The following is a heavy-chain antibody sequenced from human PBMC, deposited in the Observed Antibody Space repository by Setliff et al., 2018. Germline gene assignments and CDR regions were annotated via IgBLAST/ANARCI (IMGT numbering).Heavy chain of an antibody. D-gene: IGHD4-17*01. J-gene: IGHJ4*02. V-gene: IGHV4-39*07. Sequence: PSETLSLTCTVSGDSISSGTYYWSYWTWIRQPPGKGLEWIGNIYYGGSAYYNPSLKSRVTISVDTSKNQFSLKLSSVTAADTAMYYCARQIDYGDFQYFDYWGQGTLVTVSS. CDR1: GDSISSGTYY. CDR3: ARQIDYGDFQYFDY. CDR2: IYYGGSA.